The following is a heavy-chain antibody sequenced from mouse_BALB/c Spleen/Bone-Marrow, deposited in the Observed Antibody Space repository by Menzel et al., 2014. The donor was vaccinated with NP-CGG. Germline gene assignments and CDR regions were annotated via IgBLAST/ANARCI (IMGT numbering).Heavy chain of an antibody. CDR3: ANYYYGSSLFAY. Sequence: VQLKESGAELVKPGASVKLSCTASGFNIKDTYMHWVKQRPEQGLEWIERIDPANGNTKYDPKFQGKATITADTSSNKAYLQLSSLTSEDTAVYYCANYYYGSSLFAYWGQGTLVTVSA. CDR1: GFNIKDTY. J-gene: IGHJ3*01. CDR2: IDPANGNT. V-gene: IGHV14-3*02. D-gene: IGHD1-1*01.